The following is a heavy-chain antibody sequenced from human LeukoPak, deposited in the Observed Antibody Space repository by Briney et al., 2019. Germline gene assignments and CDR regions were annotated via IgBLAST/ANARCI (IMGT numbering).Heavy chain of an antibody. Sequence: ASVKVSCKASGGTFSSYAISWVRQAPGQGLEWMGGIIPIFGTANYAQKFQGRVTITTDESTSTAYVELSSLRSEDTAVYYCARARDSSSWSYYYYYYMDVWGKGTTVTVSS. CDR1: GGTFSSYA. V-gene: IGHV1-69*05. CDR3: ARARDSSSWSYYYYYYMDV. D-gene: IGHD6-13*01. J-gene: IGHJ6*03. CDR2: IIPIFGTA.